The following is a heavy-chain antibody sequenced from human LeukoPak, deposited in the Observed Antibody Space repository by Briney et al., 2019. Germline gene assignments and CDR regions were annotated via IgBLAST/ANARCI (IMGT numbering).Heavy chain of an antibody. J-gene: IGHJ4*02. D-gene: IGHD6-19*01. CDR1: GFTFIKYS. V-gene: IGHV3-23*01. Sequence: GGSLRLSCAASGFTFIKYSMTWVRQAPGKGLEWVSAITGSDAFTDYADSVKGRFTISRDNSKNTLYLQMNSLRAEDTAVYYCAKRSAESSGYFNYWGQGILVTVSS. CDR3: AKRSAESSGYFNY. CDR2: ITGSDAFT.